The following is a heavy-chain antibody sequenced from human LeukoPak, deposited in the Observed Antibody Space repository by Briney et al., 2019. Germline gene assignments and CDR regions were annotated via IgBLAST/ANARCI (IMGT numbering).Heavy chain of an antibody. CDR2: ISAYNGNT. D-gene: IGHD4-11*01. V-gene: IGHV1-18*01. CDR1: GYTFTSYG. Sequence: GASVKVSCKASGYTFTSYGISWVRQAPGQGLEWMGWISAYNGNTNYAQKLQGRVTMTTDTSTSTAYMELRSLRSDDTAVYYCARETTVTTRAPFDYWGQGTLVTVSS. J-gene: IGHJ4*02. CDR3: ARETTVTTRAPFDY.